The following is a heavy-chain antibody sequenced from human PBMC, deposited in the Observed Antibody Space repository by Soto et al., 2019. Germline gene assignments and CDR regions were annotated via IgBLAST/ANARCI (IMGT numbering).Heavy chain of an antibody. CDR2: IYYSGRT. V-gene: IGHV4-30-4*01. D-gene: IGHD6-6*01. J-gene: IGHJ4*02. CDR3: ARERSNSTYYFDF. CDR1: GGSISSDDHY. Sequence: QVQLQESGPGLVKPSQTLSLTCTVSGGSISSDDHYWSWIRQPPGKGLEWIGHIYYSGRTSYNSSLKSRIIISIDTSNNQFSLQLTSVSAADTAVYYCARERSNSTYYFDFWGQGTLVTVSS.